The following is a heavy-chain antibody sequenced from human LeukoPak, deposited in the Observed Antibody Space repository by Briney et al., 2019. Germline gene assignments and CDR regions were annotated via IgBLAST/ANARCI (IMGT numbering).Heavy chain of an antibody. CDR1: GGSISSGSYY. D-gene: IGHD5-12*01. Sequence: PSETLSLTCTVSGGSISSGSYYWSWIRQPAGKGLEWIGRIYTSGSTNYNPSLKSRVTISVDTSKNQFSLKLSSVTAADTAVYYCASLTARGFDFDYWGQGTLVTVSS. CDR3: ASLTARGFDFDY. J-gene: IGHJ4*02. CDR2: IYTSGST. V-gene: IGHV4-61*02.